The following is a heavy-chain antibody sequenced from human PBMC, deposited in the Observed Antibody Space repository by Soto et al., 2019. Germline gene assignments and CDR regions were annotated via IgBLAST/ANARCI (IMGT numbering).Heavy chain of an antibody. V-gene: IGHV3-23*01. CDR3: AKDYSSGWTYYYYGMDV. D-gene: IGHD6-19*01. CDR2: ISGSGGST. CDR1: GFTFSSYA. Sequence: GGSLRLSCAASGFTFSSYAMSWVRQAPGKGLEWVSSISGSGGSTYYADSVKGRFTISRDNTKNTLYLQMNSLRAEDKAVYYCAKDYSSGWTYYYYGMDVWGQGTTVTVSS. J-gene: IGHJ6*02.